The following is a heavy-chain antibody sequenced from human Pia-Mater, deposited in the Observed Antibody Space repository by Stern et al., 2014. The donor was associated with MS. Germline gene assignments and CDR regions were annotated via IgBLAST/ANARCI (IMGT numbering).Heavy chain of an antibody. CDR2: IIPIFGTG. CDR3: ARGSYSSSWYGVY. CDR1: GGTFRSYV. J-gene: IGHJ4*02. V-gene: IGHV1-69*01. Sequence: DQLVESGAEVKKPGSSVKVSCKASGGTFRSYVISWVRQAPGQGLEWMAGIIPIFGTGNYAKKFQGRVTITADESTTTAYMELSSLRSEDTAVYYCARGSYSSSWYGVYWGQGTLVTVSS. D-gene: IGHD6-13*01.